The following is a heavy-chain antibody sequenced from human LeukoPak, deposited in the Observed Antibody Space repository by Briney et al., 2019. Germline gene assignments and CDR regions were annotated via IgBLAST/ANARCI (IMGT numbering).Heavy chain of an antibody. CDR1: GFTVSSNY. D-gene: IGHD4-17*01. V-gene: IGHV3-66*01. CDR2: IYSGGST. Sequence: GGSLRLSCAASGFTVSSNYMSWVRQAPGKGLEWVSVIYSGGSTYYADSVKGRFTISRDNSKNTLYLQMNSLRAEDTAVYYCARDEVAVTTGYWGQGTLVTVSS. J-gene: IGHJ4*02. CDR3: ARDEVAVTTGY.